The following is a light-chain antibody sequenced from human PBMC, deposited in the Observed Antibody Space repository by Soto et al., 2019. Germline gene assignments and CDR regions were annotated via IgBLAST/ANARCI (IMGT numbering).Light chain of an antibody. Sequence: DIQMTQSPSSLSASVGDRVTITCRASQSISSYLNWYQQKPVKAPKLLIYAASSLQSGVPSRFSGSGSGTDFTLTISSLQPEDFATYYCQQSYSTPLTFGGGTKVESK. V-gene: IGKV1-39*01. CDR1: QSISSY. J-gene: IGKJ4*01. CDR3: QQSYSTPLT. CDR2: AAS.